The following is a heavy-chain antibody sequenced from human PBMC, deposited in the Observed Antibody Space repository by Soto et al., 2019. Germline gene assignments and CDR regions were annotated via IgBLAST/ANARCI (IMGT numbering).Heavy chain of an antibody. J-gene: IGHJ5*02. D-gene: IGHD4-17*01. CDR3: ARPPYMTTVTTGWFDP. Sequence: QVQLVQSGAEVKKPGASVKVSCKASGYTFTSYYMHWVRQAPGQGLEWMGIINPSGGSTSYAQKFQGRVTMTRDTSTSTVDMELSSRRSEDTAVYYCARPPYMTTVTTGWFDPWGQGTLVTVSS. CDR1: GYTFTSYY. V-gene: IGHV1-46*01. CDR2: INPSGGST.